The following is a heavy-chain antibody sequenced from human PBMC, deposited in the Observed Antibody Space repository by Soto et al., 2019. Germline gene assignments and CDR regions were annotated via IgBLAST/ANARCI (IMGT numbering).Heavy chain of an antibody. J-gene: IGHJ6*03. CDR2: ISFDGSNE. Sequence: QMQLVESGGGVVQPGRSLRLSCEASGFTFSSHGMHWVRQAPGKGLEWVAIISFDGSNEYYADSVKGRFTISRDNSKNALYLQMTSLRAEDTAIYYCAKARYCSSDGCPSSDDYYYMDVWGKGTTVTVSS. V-gene: IGHV3-30*18. D-gene: IGHD2-15*01. CDR1: GFTFSSHG. CDR3: AKARYCSSDGCPSSDDYYYMDV.